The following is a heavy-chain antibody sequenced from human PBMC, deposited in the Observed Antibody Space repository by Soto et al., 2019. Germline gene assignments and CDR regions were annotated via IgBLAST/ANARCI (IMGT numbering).Heavy chain of an antibody. CDR1: GGSISSSNW. Sequence: QVQLQESGPGLVKPSGTLSLTCAVSGGSISSSNWWSWVRQPPGKGLAWIGEIYHSGSTNYNPSLNRRVTISVDKSKNQFSLKLSSVTAADTAVYYCARGSVVRGLAYYGMDVWGQGTTVTVSS. CDR3: ARGSVVRGLAYYGMDV. V-gene: IGHV4-4*02. D-gene: IGHD3-10*01. J-gene: IGHJ6*02. CDR2: IYHSGST.